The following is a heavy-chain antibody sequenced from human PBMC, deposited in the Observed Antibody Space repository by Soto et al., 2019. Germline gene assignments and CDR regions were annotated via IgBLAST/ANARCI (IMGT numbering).Heavy chain of an antibody. CDR2: LFGSGAGI. J-gene: IGHJ4*02. D-gene: IGHD3-16*01. CDR1: GFTFRTYA. V-gene: IGHV3-23*01. CDR3: AKDRQPDGLWPFAH. Sequence: GGSLRLSCAASGFTFRTYAMSWVRHAPGKGLEWVAGLFGSGAGISYADSVKGRFTISRDNSNNMLYLQMGSLRVEDTVVYYCAKDRQPDGLWPFAHWGQGTVVTVSS.